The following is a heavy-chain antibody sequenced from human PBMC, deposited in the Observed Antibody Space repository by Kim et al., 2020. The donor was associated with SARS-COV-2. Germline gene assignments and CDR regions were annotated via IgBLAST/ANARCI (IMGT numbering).Heavy chain of an antibody. V-gene: IGHV3-23*01. Sequence: TYYADSVKRRFTISRDNSKNTLYLQMNSLRAKDTAVYYCAKEDMDIVVDYWGQGTLVTVSS. CDR3: AKEDMDIVVDY. D-gene: IGHD2-2*03. CDR2: T. J-gene: IGHJ4*02.